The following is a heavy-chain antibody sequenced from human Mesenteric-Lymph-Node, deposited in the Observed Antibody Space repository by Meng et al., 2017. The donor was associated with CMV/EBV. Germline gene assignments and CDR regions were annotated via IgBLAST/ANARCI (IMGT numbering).Heavy chain of an antibody. CDR3: VRDEGVGAIFDY. CDR2: VYYSAST. D-gene: IGHD1-26*01. Sequence: TCTVSGGSISGYLWRWVRQPPGKGLEWIGYVYYSASTNSNPSLKSRVTISVDTSKNQFSLKLSSVTAADTAVYYCVRDEGVGAIFDYWGQGTLVTVSS. CDR1: GGSISGYL. J-gene: IGHJ4*02. V-gene: IGHV4-59*01.